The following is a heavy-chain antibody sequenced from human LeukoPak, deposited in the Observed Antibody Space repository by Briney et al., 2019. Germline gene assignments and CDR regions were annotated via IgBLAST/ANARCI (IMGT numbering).Heavy chain of an antibody. CDR3: ARDGPYDFWSGQLDY. CDR1: GYTFTGYY. Sequence: GASVKVSCKASGYTFTGYYMHWVRQAPGQGLEWMGWINPNSGGTNYAQKFQGRVTMTRDTSISTAYMELSRLRSDDTAVYYCARDGPYDFWSGQLDYWGQETLVTVSS. CDR2: INPNSGGT. J-gene: IGHJ4*02. D-gene: IGHD3-3*01. V-gene: IGHV1-2*02.